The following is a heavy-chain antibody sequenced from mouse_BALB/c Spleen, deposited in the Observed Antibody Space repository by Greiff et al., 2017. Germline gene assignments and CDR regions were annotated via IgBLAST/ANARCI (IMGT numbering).Heavy chain of an antibody. D-gene: IGHD2-3*01. CDR3: ARTEDGYYPYYYAMDY. V-gene: IGHV2-4-1*01. CDR1: GFSLTSYG. J-gene: IGHJ4*01. CDR2: IWSGGST. Sequence: QVQLQQSGPGLVQPSQSLSITCTVSGFSLTSYGVHWVRQSPGKGLEWLGVIWSGGSTDYNAAFISRLSISKDNSKSQVFFKMNSLQADDTAIYYCARTEDGYYPYYYAMDYWGQGTSVTVSS.